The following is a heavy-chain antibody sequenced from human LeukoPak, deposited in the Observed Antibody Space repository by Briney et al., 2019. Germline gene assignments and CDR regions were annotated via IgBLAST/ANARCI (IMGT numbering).Heavy chain of an antibody. J-gene: IGHJ4*02. Sequence: ASVKVSCKASGYTFTGYYIHWVRQAPGQGPEWMGWINSNSGGTNYAQTFQGRVTMTRDTSISTAYMELSRLRSDDTAVYYCARGHPVVPAAVPDYWGQGTLITVSS. V-gene: IGHV1-2*02. CDR1: GYTFTGYY. D-gene: IGHD2-2*01. CDR3: ARGHPVVPAAVPDY. CDR2: INSNSGGT.